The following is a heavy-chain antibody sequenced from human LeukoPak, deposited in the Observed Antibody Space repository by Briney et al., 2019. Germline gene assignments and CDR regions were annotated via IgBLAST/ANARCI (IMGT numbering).Heavy chain of an antibody. CDR2: ISYDGSNK. V-gene: IGHV3-30-3*01. D-gene: IGHD5-12*01. CDR1: GFTFSSYA. J-gene: IGHJ6*02. CDR3: ARAHSGPPPDYYGMDV. Sequence: GGSLRLSCAASGFTFSSYAMHWVRQAPGKGLEWVAVISYDGSNKYYADSVKGRFTISRDNSKNTLYLQMNSLRAEDTAVYYCARAHSGPPPDYYGMDVWGQGTTVTVSS.